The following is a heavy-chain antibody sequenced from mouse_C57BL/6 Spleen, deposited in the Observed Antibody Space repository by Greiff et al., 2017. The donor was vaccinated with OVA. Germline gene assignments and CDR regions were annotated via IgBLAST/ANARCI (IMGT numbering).Heavy chain of an antibody. J-gene: IGHJ4*01. D-gene: IGHD1-1*01. CDR2: INPGSGGT. CDR3: ARLRWSTGAMDY. CDR1: GYAFTNYL. V-gene: IGHV1-54*01. Sequence: VQLQQSGAELVRPGTSVKVSCKASGYAFTNYLIEWVKQRPGQGLEWIGVINPGSGGTNYNEKFKGKATLTADKSSSTAYMQLSSLTSEDSAVYFCARLRWSTGAMDYWGQGTSVTVSS.